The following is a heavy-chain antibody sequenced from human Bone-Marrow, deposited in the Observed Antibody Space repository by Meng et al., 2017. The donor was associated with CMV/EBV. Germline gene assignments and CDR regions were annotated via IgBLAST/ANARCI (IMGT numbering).Heavy chain of an antibody. D-gene: IGHD2-2*02. J-gene: IGHJ6*02. CDR3: ARDTLLYYYGMDV. Sequence: GSLRLSCAVYGGSFSGYYWSWIRQPPGKGLEWIGEINHSGSTNYNPSLKSRVTISVDTSKNQFSLKLSSVTAADTAVYYCARDTLLYYYGMDVWGQGTTVTVSS. V-gene: IGHV4-34*01. CDR2: INHSGST. CDR1: GGSFSGYY.